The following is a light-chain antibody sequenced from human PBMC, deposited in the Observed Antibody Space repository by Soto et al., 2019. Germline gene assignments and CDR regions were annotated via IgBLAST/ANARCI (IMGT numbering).Light chain of an antibody. CDR1: QSVSSSY. V-gene: IGKV3-20*01. J-gene: IGKJ1*01. Sequence: EIVLTQSPGTLSLSPGERATLSCRASQSVSSSYLAWYQQKPGQAPRLLIYGASSRATGIPDRFSGSGSGTYFTVTLSRQEPEDSPVYYCQQNGSTPWTFGQGTKVEIQ. CDR3: QQNGSTPWT. CDR2: GAS.